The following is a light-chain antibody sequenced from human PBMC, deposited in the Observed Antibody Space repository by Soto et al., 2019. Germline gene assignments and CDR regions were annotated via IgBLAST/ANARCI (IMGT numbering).Light chain of an antibody. V-gene: IGKV3-20*01. CDR1: QSVSSN. J-gene: IGKJ5*01. CDR3: QQYGSSIT. CDR2: GVS. Sequence: EIVMTHSQATLSVSPCERATLSCRASQSVSSNLAWYQQKPGQAPRLLIYGVSSRATGIPDRFSGSGSGTDFTLTISRLEPEDFAVFYCQQYGSSITFGQGTRLEIK.